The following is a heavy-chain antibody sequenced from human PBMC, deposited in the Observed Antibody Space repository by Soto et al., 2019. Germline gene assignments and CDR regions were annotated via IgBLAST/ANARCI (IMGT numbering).Heavy chain of an antibody. CDR2: ISGSGGST. D-gene: IGHD2-2*02. CDR1: GFTFSSYA. CDR3: ANIVVVPAAILTRGMDV. Sequence: EVQLLESGGGLVQPGGSLRLSCAASGFTFSSYARGWVRQAPGKGREWVSAISGSGGSTYYADSVKGRFTISRDNSKNTLYLQMNSLRAEDTAVYYCANIVVVPAAILTRGMDVWGQGTTVTVSS. J-gene: IGHJ6*02. V-gene: IGHV3-23*01.